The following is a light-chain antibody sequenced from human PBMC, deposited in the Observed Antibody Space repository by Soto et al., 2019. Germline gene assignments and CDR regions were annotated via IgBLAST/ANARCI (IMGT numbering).Light chain of an antibody. V-gene: IGKV1-12*01. CDR1: QGITSW. Sequence: DIQMTQSPSSVSASVGDRVTITCRASQGITSWLACYQQKPGRAPKLLIYAASSLQSGVPSRFSGSGSGRDFTLTISSLQPEDFATYFCQQTSSFPLTFGGGTKVEIK. J-gene: IGKJ4*01. CDR3: QQTSSFPLT. CDR2: AAS.